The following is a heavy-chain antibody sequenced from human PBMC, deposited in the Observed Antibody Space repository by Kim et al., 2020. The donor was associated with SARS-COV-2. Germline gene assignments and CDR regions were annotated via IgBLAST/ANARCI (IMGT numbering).Heavy chain of an antibody. D-gene: IGHD3-10*01. CDR3: ARHAFGAKRFPPFDY. J-gene: IGHJ4*02. Sequence: PSLKSRVTITVDTSTNQFSLKLSSVTAADTAVYYCARHAFGAKRFPPFDYWGQGTLVTVSS. V-gene: IGHV4-39*01.